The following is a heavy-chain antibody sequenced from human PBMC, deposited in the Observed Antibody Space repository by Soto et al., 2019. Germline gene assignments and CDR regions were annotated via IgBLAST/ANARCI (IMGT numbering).Heavy chain of an antibody. CDR2: ISAYNGNT. Sequence: QVQLVQYGAEVKKPGASVRVSCKASGYTFTSYGISWVRQAPGQGLEWMGWISAYNGNTDYAERVQGRVTMTTDTSTSPAYRELRSLRSDDTAVYYCARDRLGGSGSYGVGWFDPWGQGTLVTVSA. V-gene: IGHV1-18*01. J-gene: IGHJ5*02. CDR1: GYTFTSYG. CDR3: ARDRLGGSGSYGVGWFDP. D-gene: IGHD3-10*01.